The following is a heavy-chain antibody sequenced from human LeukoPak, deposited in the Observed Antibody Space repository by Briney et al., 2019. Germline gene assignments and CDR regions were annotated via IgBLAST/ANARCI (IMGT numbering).Heavy chain of an antibody. V-gene: IGHV3-43*02. J-gene: IGHJ4*02. CDR2: ISGDGGRT. CDR3: AKDRYCSGGTCSGGFDY. Sequence: GGSLRLSCAASGFIFDDYAMHWVRQVPGKGLEWVSLISGDGGRTFYEDSVKGRFTVSRDNSKNLMYLQMGGLRTEDTALYYCAKDRYCSGGTCSGGFDYWGQGTLVTVSS. CDR1: GFIFDDYA. D-gene: IGHD2-15*01.